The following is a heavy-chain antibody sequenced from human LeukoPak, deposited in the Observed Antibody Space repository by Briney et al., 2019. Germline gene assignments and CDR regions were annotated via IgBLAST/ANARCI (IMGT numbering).Heavy chain of an antibody. CDR3: ARVRRELRAFDI. Sequence: ASVKVSRKASGYTFTSYDINWVRQATGQGLEWMGWISAYNGNTNYAQKLQGRVTMTTDTSTSTAYMELRSLRSDDTAVYYCARVRRELRAFDIWGQGAMVTVSS. J-gene: IGHJ3*02. V-gene: IGHV1-18*01. CDR2: ISAYNGNT. D-gene: IGHD1-26*01. CDR1: GYTFTSYD.